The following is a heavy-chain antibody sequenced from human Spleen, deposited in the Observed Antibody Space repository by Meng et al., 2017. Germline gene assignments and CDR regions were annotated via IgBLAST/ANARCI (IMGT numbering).Heavy chain of an antibody. J-gene: IGHJ4*02. D-gene: IGHD3-9*01. CDR1: GGSFSGYY. V-gene: IGHV4-34*01. CDR2: INHSGST. Sequence: HVQLHQRCSVLLKPPDTLSTPGVFDGGSFSGYYWSWIRQPPGKGLEWIGEINHSGSTNYNPSLKSRVTISVDTSKNQFSLKLSSVTAADTAVYYCASWSRYFDWLLPDYWGQGTLVTVSS. CDR3: ASWSRYFDWLLPDY.